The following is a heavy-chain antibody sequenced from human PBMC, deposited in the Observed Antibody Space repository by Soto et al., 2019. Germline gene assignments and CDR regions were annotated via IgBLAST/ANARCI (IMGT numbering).Heavy chain of an antibody. CDR2: INTNTGNP. D-gene: IGHD6-6*01. J-gene: IGHJ5*02. V-gene: IGHV7-4-1*01. CDR1: GYTFTSYA. CDR3: ARGGLRIAARKSWFDP. Sequence: QVQLVQSGSELKKPGASVKVSCKASGYTFTSYAMNWVRQAPGQGLEWMGWINTNTGNPTYAQGFTGRFAFSLDTSVSTAYLQICSLKAEDTAVYYCARGGLRIAARKSWFDPWGQGTLVTVSS.